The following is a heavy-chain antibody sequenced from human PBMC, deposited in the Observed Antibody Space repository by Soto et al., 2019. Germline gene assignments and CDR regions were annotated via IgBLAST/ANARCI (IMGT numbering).Heavy chain of an antibody. V-gene: IGHV3-7*04. CDR3: ARGSARVIPLRFQNYYNRAA. CDR1: GFTFSSYW. D-gene: IGHD3-16*01. CDR2: IKQDGSEK. J-gene: IGHJ6*03. Sequence: GGSLRLSCAASGFTFSSYWMSWFRQAPGKGLEWVANIKQDGSEKYYVDPVKGRFTISRDNAKNSLYLQMNSLRAEDTAGYYCARGSARVIPLRFQNYYNRAAGGKGPTATVS.